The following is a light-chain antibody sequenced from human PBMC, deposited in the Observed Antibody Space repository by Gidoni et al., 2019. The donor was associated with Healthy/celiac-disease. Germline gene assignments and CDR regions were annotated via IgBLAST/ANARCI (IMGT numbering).Light chain of an antibody. Sequence: QMTHSPSSLSASVGHRVTIPCRASQSISSYLNWYQQKPGKAPKLLIYAASSLQSGVPSKFGGRGAGTDFTLTSSRLQPEDFATYYWQQSYSTPRTFGQGTKVEIK. J-gene: IGKJ1*01. CDR1: QSISSY. V-gene: IGKV1-39*01. CDR3: QQSYSTPRT. CDR2: AAS.